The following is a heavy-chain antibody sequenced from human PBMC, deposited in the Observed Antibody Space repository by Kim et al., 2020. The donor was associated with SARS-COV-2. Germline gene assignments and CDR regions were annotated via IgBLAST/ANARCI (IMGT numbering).Heavy chain of an antibody. CDR3: ARDRGPGYSYGLDY. V-gene: IGHV1-3*01. CDR2: INAGNGNT. D-gene: IGHD5-18*01. CDR1: GYTFTSYA. J-gene: IGHJ4*02. Sequence: ASVKVSCKASGYTFTSYAMHWVRQAPGQRLEWMGWINAGNGNTKYSQKFQGRVTITRDTSASTAYMELSSLRSEDTAVYYCARDRGPGYSYGLDYWGQGTLVTVSS.